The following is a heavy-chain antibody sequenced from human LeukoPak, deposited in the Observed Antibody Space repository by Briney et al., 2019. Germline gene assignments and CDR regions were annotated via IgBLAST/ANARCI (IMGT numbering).Heavy chain of an antibody. V-gene: IGHV3-74*01. CDR1: GFSFSSSW. J-gene: IGHJ3*02. Sequence: GGSLRLSCAAPGFSFSSSWMHWVRQAPGKGLIWVSRINADGSTSIYADSVRGRFTISRDNARNTLCLQMNSLRTEDTAVYYCARAGSAGSCYLAAFDIWGQGTMVTVSS. D-gene: IGHD2-15*01. CDR2: INADGSTS. CDR3: ARAGSAGSCYLAAFDI.